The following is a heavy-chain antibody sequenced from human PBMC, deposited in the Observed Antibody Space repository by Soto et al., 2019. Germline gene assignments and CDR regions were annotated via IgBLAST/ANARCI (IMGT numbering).Heavy chain of an antibody. J-gene: IGHJ5*02. Sequence: GGSLRLSCAASGFTFSSYEMNWVRQAPGKGLEWVSYISSSGSTIYYTDSVKGRFTSSRDNAKNSLYLQMNSLRAEDTAVYYCARRGAWFDPWGQGTLVTVSS. CDR3: ARRGAWFDP. CDR1: GFTFSSYE. CDR2: ISSSGSTI. V-gene: IGHV3-48*03.